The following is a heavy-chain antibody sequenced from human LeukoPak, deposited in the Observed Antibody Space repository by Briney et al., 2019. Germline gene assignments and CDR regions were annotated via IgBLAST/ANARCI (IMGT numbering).Heavy chain of an antibody. J-gene: IGHJ4*02. CDR1: GFTFSTYA. Sequence: GGSLRLSCAASGFTFSTYAMHWVRQTPGKGLEWVAVISKDGSQKYYADSVKGRFTFSRDNSQNTLYLQMNSLRAEDTAVYYCARETYYFDYWGQGTLVTVSS. V-gene: IGHV3-30*04. CDR2: ISKDGSQK. CDR3: ARETYYFDY.